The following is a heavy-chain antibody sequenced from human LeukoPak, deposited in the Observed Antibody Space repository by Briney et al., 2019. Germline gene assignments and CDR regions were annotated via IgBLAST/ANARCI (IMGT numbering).Heavy chain of an antibody. J-gene: IGHJ3*02. Sequence: PGGSLRLSCAASGFTFSSYSMNWVRQAPGKGLEWVSYISSSSSTIYYADSVKGRFTISRDNAKNSLYLQMNSLRAEDTAVYYCARVQYYYGSGSYYKDAFDIWGQGTMVTVSS. CDR1: GFTFSSYS. V-gene: IGHV3-48*01. CDR2: ISSSSSTI. D-gene: IGHD3-10*01. CDR3: ARVQYYYGSGSYYKDAFDI.